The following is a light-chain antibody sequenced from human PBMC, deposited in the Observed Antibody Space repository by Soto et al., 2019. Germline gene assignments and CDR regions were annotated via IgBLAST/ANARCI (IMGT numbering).Light chain of an antibody. CDR2: GAS. CDR1: QSVSSN. Sequence: EVVMTQSPATLSVSPGERATLSCRASQSVSSNLAWYQQKPGQPPRLLIYGASTRATGIPARFSGSGSGTEFTLTITSLQSEDFATYYCQQYNNWPPLTFGGGTKV. V-gene: IGKV3-15*01. CDR3: QQYNNWPPLT. J-gene: IGKJ4*01.